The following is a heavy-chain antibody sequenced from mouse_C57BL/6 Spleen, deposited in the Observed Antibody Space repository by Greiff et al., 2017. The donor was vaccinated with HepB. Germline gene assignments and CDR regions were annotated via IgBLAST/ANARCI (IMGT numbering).Heavy chain of an antibody. V-gene: IGHV1-26*01. CDR2: INPNNGGT. Sequence: EVQLQQSGPELVKPGASVKISCKASGYTFTDYYMNWVKQSHGKSLAWIGDINPNNGGTSYNQKFKGKATLTVDKSSSTAYMELRSLTSEDSAVYYCAREVYYGSSYPYAMDYWGQGTSVTVSS. CDR1: GYTFTDYY. D-gene: IGHD1-1*01. CDR3: AREVYYGSSYPYAMDY. J-gene: IGHJ4*01.